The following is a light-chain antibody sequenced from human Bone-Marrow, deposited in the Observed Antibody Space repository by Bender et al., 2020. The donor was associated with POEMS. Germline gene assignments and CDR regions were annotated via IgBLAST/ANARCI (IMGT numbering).Light chain of an antibody. V-gene: IGLV2-14*03. CDR1: SSGVGGYGY. CDR3: SSYTTTSSVV. J-gene: IGLJ2*01. Sequence: QSALTQPASVSGSPGQSITISCTGASSGVGGYGYVSWYQQHPGKAPKLLIYDVTYRPSGASNRFSGSLSGNTASLNISGVQAEDGAHYYCSSYTTTSSVVFGGETKLPVL. CDR2: DVT.